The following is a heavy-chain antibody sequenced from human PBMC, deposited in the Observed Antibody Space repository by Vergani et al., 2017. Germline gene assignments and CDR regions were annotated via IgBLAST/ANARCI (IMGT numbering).Heavy chain of an antibody. V-gene: IGHV3-23*01. D-gene: IGHD1-26*01. J-gene: IGHJ4*02. Sequence: EVQLLESGGGLVQPGGSLRLSCAASGFTFSSYAMSWVRQAPGKGLEWVSAIYSGGSTYYADSVKGRFTISRDNSKNTLYLQMNSLRAEDTAVYYCARDDGGSYDYWGQGTLVTVSS. CDR1: GFTFSSYA. CDR2: IYSGGST. CDR3: ARDDGGSYDY.